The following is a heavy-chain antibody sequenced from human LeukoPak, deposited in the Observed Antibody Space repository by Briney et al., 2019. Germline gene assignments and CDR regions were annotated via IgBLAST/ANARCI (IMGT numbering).Heavy chain of an antibody. CDR3: ARVVRDSFDY. J-gene: IGHJ4*02. V-gene: IGHV3-23*01. CDR2: IYGSGIET. D-gene: IGHD3-10*01. CDR1: GFTFDSYG. Sequence: GGSLRLSCTASGFTFDSYGMAWVRQAPGKGLEWVASIYGSGIETFYADSVKARFTVSRDNSKNTLYLQLSSLRAEDTAVYYCARVVRDSFDYWGQGTLVTVSS.